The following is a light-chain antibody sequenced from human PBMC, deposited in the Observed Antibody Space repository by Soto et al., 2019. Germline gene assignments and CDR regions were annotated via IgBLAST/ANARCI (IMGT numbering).Light chain of an antibody. CDR3: QQRSNWPWT. CDR2: DAS. V-gene: IGKV3D-20*02. J-gene: IGKJ1*01. CDR1: QSLSSSY. Sequence: ENVLKKSPGTLSLYQGERATLSCRASQSLSSSYLAWYQQKPGQAPRLLIYDASNRATGIPVRFSGSGSGTDYTLTITNLEPEDFAIYYCQQRSNWPWTFGQVTKVDI.